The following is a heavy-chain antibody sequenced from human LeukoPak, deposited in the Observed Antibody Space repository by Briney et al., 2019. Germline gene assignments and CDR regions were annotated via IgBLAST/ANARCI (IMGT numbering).Heavy chain of an antibody. CDR2: IYSGGST. D-gene: IGHD6-6*01. CDR1: GFTVSSNY. V-gene: IGHV3-66*01. J-gene: IGHJ4*02. CDR3: ARTLAARRTYYFDY. Sequence: GGSLRLSCAASGFTVSSNYMSWVRQAPGKGLEWVSVIYSGGSTYYADSVKGRFTISRDNSKNTLYLQMNSLRAEDTAVYYCARTLAARRTYYFDYWGQGTLVTVSS.